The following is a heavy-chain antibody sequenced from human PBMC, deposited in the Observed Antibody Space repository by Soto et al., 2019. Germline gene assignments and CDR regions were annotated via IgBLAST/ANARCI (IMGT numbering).Heavy chain of an antibody. D-gene: IGHD3-22*01. CDR2: IYYSGST. CDR1: GGSISSGDYY. Sequence: SETLSLTCTVSGGSISSGDYYWSWIRQPPGKGLEWIGYIYYSGSTYYNPSLKSRVTISVDTSKNQFSLKLSSVTAADTAVYYCARGPDYYDSSGYYDWGQGTLVTVSS. V-gene: IGHV4-30-4*01. CDR3: ARGPDYYDSSGYYD. J-gene: IGHJ4*02.